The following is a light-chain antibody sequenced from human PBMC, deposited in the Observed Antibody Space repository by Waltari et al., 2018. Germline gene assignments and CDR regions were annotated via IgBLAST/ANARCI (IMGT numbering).Light chain of an antibody. CDR2: EVT. Sequence: QSALTQPASVSGSPGQSITIPCTATSSDVGRYNLVFWFQQHPGKAPKLIIYEVTKRPSGTSTRFSGSKSGNTASLTLSGLQAEDEADYFCCSYAGVSTWVFGGGTKLTVL. CDR1: SSDVGRYNL. CDR3: CSYAGVSTWV. J-gene: IGLJ3*02. V-gene: IGLV2-23*02.